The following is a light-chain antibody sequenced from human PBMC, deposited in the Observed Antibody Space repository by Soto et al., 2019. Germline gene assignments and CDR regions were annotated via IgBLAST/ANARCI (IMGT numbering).Light chain of an antibody. Sequence: EIVLTQSPATLSLSPGERATLSCGASQSVTSSYLAWYQQKPGLAPRLLIYDASSRATGIPDRFSGGGSGTDFTLTINRLEPEDFAVYYCQQYGSSPPVTFGQGTRLEIK. CDR3: QQYGSSPPVT. CDR1: QSVTSSY. V-gene: IGKV3D-20*01. J-gene: IGKJ5*01. CDR2: DAS.